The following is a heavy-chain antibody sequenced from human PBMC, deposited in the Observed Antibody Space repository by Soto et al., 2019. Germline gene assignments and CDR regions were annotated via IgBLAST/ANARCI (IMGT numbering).Heavy chain of an antibody. D-gene: IGHD3-10*01. V-gene: IGHV2-5*02. CDR3: AHIHYYCSVSFLLSPNNWFDP. J-gene: IGHJ5*02. CDR2: IYWDDDK. Sequence: QITLKESGPTLVKATQTLTLTCTFSGFSLSTSGVGVGWIRQPQGKALEWLALIYWDDDKFYSPSLKSRLTITKDTSKNQVVLTMTNMDPVDTATYYCAHIHYYCSVSFLLSPNNWFDPWGQGTLVTVSS. CDR1: GFSLSTSGVG.